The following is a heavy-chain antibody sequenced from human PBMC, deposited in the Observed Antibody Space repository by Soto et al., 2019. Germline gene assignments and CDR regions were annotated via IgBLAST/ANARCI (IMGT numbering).Heavy chain of an antibody. CDR3: AKDRHSGLRFLEWSTTAFDY. V-gene: IGHV3-23*01. J-gene: IGHJ4*02. Sequence: EVQLLESGGGLVQPGGSLRLSCAASGFTFSSYAMSWVRQAPGKGLEWVSAISGSGGSTYYADSVKGRFTISRDNSKNTLYLQMNSLRAEDTAVYYCAKDRHSGLRFLEWSTTAFDYWGQGTLVTVSS. CDR1: GFTFSSYA. CDR2: ISGSGGST. D-gene: IGHD3-3*01.